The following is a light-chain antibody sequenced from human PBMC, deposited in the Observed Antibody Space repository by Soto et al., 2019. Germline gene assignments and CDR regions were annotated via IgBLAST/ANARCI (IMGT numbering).Light chain of an antibody. CDR1: TGAVTSGHY. V-gene: IGLV7-43*01. J-gene: IGLJ1*01. CDR3: LLYHGGAQV. CDR2: STT. Sequence: QAVVTQESSLTVSPGGTVTLTCASSTGAVTSGHYTCWFQLRHGQAPRPLIYSTTEKHSWTPDRFSGSLLGGKAALTLSGVQPEDEAEYYCLLYHGGAQVFGSGTKVTVL.